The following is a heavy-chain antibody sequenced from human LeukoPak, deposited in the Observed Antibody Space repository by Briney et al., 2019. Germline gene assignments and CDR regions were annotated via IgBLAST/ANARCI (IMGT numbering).Heavy chain of an antibody. J-gene: IGHJ6*03. V-gene: IGHV4-4*07. Sequence: SETLSLTCTVSGGSISSYYWSWIRQPARKGLEWIGRIYTSGSTNYNPSLKSRVTMSVDTSKNQFSLKLSSVTAADTAVYYCARDGFGEGRPTGYFYYYMDVWGKGTAVTISS. CDR3: ARDGFGEGRPTGYFYYYMDV. D-gene: IGHD3-10*01. CDR1: GGSISSYY. CDR2: IYTSGST.